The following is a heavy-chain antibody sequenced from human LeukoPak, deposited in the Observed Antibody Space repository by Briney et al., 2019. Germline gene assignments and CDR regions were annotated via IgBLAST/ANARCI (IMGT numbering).Heavy chain of an antibody. V-gene: IGHV3-48*02. Sequence: PGRSLRLSCAASGFTFSSYGMHWVRQAQWQGLEWVSYITSSSSTIYYADSVKGLFTISRDNAKNSLYLQMNSLKDEDTAVYYCTRGGSISIVHWGQGTLVTVSS. CDR1: GFTFSSYG. CDR2: ITSSSSTI. CDR3: TRGGSISIVH. J-gene: IGHJ4*02. D-gene: IGHD2/OR15-2a*01.